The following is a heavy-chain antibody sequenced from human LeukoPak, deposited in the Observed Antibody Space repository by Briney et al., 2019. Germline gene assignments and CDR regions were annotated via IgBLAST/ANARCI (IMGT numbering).Heavy chain of an antibody. D-gene: IGHD2-2*01. J-gene: IGHJ4*02. V-gene: IGHV3-64D*06. CDR2: TSSNGGST. CDR1: GFTFSSYA. Sequence: GGSLRLSCSASGFTFSSYAMHWVRQAPGKGLEYVSATSSNGGSTCYADSVKGRFTISRDNSKNTQYLQMSSLRAEDTAVYYCVEDQCSSTSCYGRRFDSWGQGTLVTVSS. CDR3: VEDQCSSTSCYGRRFDS.